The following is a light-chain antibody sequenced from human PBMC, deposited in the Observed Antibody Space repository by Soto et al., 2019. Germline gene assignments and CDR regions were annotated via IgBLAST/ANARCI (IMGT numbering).Light chain of an antibody. CDR2: EDN. J-gene: IGLJ3*02. Sequence: NFMLTQPHSVSESPGKTVTISCTRSSGSIASNYVQWYQQRPGSAPTTVIYEDNQRPSGVPDRFSGSKSGTSASLAITGLQAEDEADYYCQSYDSSLSGWVFGGGTQLTVL. CDR3: QSYDSSLSGWV. V-gene: IGLV6-57*04. CDR1: SGSIASNY.